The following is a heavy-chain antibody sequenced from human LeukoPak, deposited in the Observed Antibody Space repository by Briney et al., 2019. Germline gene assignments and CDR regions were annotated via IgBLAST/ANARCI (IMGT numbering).Heavy chain of an antibody. J-gene: IGHJ5*02. Sequence: SETLSLSCSVSGYSITSGFYCGWIRQPPGKGLEWIGRIYYSGSTKYNPSLKSRVTMSVDTSKNQFSLKLSSVTAADTAVYYCARRVLRYFDWLLPSNWFDPWGQGTLVTVSS. CDR3: ARRVLRYFDWLLPSNWFDP. CDR1: GYSITSGFY. CDR2: IYYSGST. D-gene: IGHD3-9*01. V-gene: IGHV4-38-2*01.